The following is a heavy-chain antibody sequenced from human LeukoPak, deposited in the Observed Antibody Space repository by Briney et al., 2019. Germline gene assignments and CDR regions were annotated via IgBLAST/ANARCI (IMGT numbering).Heavy chain of an antibody. CDR3: TRGLLGIDY. CDR2: IYSGGST. CDR1: GFTVSTNY. Sequence: GGSLRLSCAASGFTVSTNYMNWVRLAPGKGLEWVSVIYSGGSTHYADSVKGRFTISRDNSKNTVFLQMNSLRAEDTAVYYCTRGLLGIDYWGQGTLVTVSS. J-gene: IGHJ4*02. D-gene: IGHD2-8*02. V-gene: IGHV3-66*01.